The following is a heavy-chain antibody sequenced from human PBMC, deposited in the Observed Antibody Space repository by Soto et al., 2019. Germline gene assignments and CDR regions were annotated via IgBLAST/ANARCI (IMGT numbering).Heavy chain of an antibody. Sequence: QVQLVQSGAEVKKPGSSVKVSCKASGGTFNNYAISWVRQAPGQGLEWMGGIIPIIGTADYAHKFQGRLAISADDSTGTTFMELSTLRSEDTDLSNCASGGADVVATYALDDWGQGNMVTVPS. CDR1: GGTFNNYA. CDR3: ASGGADVVATYALDD. V-gene: IGHV1-69*01. CDR2: IIPIIGTA. J-gene: IGHJ4*02. D-gene: IGHD5-12*01.